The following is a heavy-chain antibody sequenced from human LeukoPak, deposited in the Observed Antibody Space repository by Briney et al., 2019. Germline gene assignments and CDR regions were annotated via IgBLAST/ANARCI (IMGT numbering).Heavy chain of an antibody. CDR2: ISSSGSTI. Sequence: GGSLRLSCAASGFTFRNYGIHRVRQAPGKGLEWVSYISSSGSTIYYADSVKGRFTISRDNAKNSLYLQMNSLRAEDTAVYYCARDGGHAPLWGQGTLVTVSS. J-gene: IGHJ4*02. D-gene: IGHD3-16*01. CDR3: ARDGGHAPL. V-gene: IGHV3-48*04. CDR1: GFTFRNYG.